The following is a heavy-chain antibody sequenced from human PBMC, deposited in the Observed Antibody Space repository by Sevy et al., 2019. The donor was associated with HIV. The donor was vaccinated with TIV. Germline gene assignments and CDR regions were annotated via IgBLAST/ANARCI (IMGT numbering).Heavy chain of an antibody. J-gene: IGHJ5*02. D-gene: IGHD2-15*01. CDR1: GFNFNTYA. CDR2: ISGSGGST. V-gene: IGHV3-23*01. CDR3: AKGSCSGGSCYSNWFDP. Sequence: GGSLRLSCAASGFNFNTYAMTWVRQAPGKGLEWVSAISGSGGSTYYADSVKGRFTISRDNSKNTLYLQMNSLRAEDTAVYYCAKGSCSGGSCYSNWFDPWGQGTLVTVSS.